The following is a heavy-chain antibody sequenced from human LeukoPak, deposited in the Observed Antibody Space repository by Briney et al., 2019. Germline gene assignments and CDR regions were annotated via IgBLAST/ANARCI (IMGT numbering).Heavy chain of an antibody. D-gene: IGHD3-3*01. J-gene: IGHJ6*03. CDR2: IIPIFGTA. CDR3: ARAYDFWTYMDV. V-gene: IGHV1-69*05. Sequence: ASVKASCKASGGTFSSYAISWVRQAPGQGLEWMGGIIPIFGTANYAQKFQGRVTITTDESTSTAYMELSSLRSEDTAVYYCARAYDFWTYMDVWGKGTTVTVSS. CDR1: GGTFSSYA.